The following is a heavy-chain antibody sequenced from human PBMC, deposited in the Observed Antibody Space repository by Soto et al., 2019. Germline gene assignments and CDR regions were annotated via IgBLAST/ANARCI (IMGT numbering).Heavy chain of an antibody. CDR2: TRSNGEHT. Sequence: QPGGSRRLSCAVSGFIFSRFAMTWVRQAPGKGMEWVSTTRSNGEHTYYADSVKGRFTVSRDNSKNTLFLEMSSLRAEDSAIYYCAKDSKSVSVSAARVYGMDVWGQGTTVTVSS. J-gene: IGHJ6*02. D-gene: IGHD2-2*01. CDR1: GFIFSRFA. V-gene: IGHV3-23*01. CDR3: AKDSKSVSVSAARVYGMDV.